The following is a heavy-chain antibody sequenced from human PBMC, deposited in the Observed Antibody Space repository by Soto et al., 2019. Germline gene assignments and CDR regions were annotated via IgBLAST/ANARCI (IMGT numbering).Heavy chain of an antibody. CDR2: ISDSGATT. V-gene: IGHV3-23*01. J-gene: IGHJ4*02. D-gene: IGHD6-19*01. CDR3: EKEDNSSGSLDY. CDR1: GFPFGENA. Sequence: PGGSLRLSCAASGFPFGENAMSWVRQAPGKGLEWVSGISDSGATTYYADSVRGRFTISRDNSKNTLYLQMKSLRAEDSASYYCEKEDNSSGSLDYWGQGALVTVSS.